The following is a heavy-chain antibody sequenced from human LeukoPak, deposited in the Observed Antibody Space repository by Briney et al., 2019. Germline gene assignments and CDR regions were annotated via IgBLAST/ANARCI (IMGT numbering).Heavy chain of an antibody. Sequence: SETCPSPALSLVAPSVVTTGAGSGSPPGKGLEWIGYIYYSGSTNYNPSLKSRVTISVEKSKNQFSLKLSPVTAADTAVYYCARVAADTSNYYFDYWGQGTLVTVSS. CDR2: IYYSGST. J-gene: IGHJ4*02. V-gene: IGHV4-59*08. CDR1: VAPSVVTT. CDR3: ARVAADTSNYYFDY. D-gene: IGHD6-13*01.